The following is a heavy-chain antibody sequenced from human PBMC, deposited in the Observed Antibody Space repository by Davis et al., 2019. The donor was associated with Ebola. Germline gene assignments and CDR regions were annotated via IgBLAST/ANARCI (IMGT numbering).Heavy chain of an antibody. CDR3: AKDRCSGGSCHFDY. Sequence: PGGSLRLSCEVSGFTFSTHGMAWVRQAPGKGLEWVSSISGSSNYIWYSDSVKGRLTIPRDNAKNSLYLQMNSLRIDDTALYYCAKDRCSGGSCHFDYWGQGTLVTVSS. CDR2: ISGSSNYI. V-gene: IGHV3-21*04. J-gene: IGHJ4*02. CDR1: GFTFSTHG. D-gene: IGHD2-15*01.